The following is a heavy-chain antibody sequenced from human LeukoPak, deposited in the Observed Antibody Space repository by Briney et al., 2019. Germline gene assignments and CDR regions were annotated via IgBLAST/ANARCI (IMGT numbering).Heavy chain of an antibody. V-gene: IGHV3-20*04. D-gene: IGHD2-2*01. J-gene: IGHJ5*02. CDR3: ATEPPMDFFVVLPA. CDR1: GFTFDDYG. CDR2: INWNGGST. Sequence: GGSLRLSCAASGFTFDDYGMSWVRQAPGKGLEWVSGINWNGGSTGYADSVKGRFTISRDNAKNSLYLQMNSLKTEDTAVYYCATEPPMDFFVVLPAWGQGTLVTVSS.